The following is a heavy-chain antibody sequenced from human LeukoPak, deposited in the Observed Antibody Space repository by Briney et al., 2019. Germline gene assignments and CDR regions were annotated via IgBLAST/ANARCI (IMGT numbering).Heavy chain of an antibody. J-gene: IGHJ4*02. CDR2: ISYDGSNK. CDR3: AKDLTVVTQGSFDY. Sequence: GGSLRLSCAASGFTFSSYAMHWVRQAPGKGLEWVAVISYDGSNKYYADSVKGRFTISRDNSKNTLYLQMNSLRAEDTAVYYCAKDLTVVTQGSFDYWGQGTLVTVSS. D-gene: IGHD4-23*01. CDR1: GFTFSSYA. V-gene: IGHV3-30*04.